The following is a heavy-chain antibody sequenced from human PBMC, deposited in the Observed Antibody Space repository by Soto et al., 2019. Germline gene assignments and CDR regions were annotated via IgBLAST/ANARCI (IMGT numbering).Heavy chain of an antibody. V-gene: IGHV3-23*01. Sequence: EVQLLESGGGLVQPGGSLRLSCAASGFSFSSYAMVWVRQAPGKGLEWVSVISARGGSSYFADSLKGRFTISRDNSKNLLSLEMNSLRAEDTAISFCAKGSIEYSASVDNWGQGTLVLVSS. CDR3: AKGSIEYSASVDN. D-gene: IGHD5-12*01. J-gene: IGHJ4*02. CDR2: ISARGGSS. CDR1: GFSFSSYA.